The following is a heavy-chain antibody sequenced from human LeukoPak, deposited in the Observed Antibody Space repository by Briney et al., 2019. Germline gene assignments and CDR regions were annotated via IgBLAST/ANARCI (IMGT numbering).Heavy chain of an antibody. CDR2: MNPNSGNT. D-gene: IGHD4-11*01. CDR3: ARLYSNVNWFDP. V-gene: IGHV1-8*02. J-gene: IGHJ5*02. Sequence: ASVKVSCKASGGTFSSYAISWVRQATGQGLEWMGWMNPNSGNTGYAQKFQGRVTMTRNTSISTAYMELSSLRSEDTAVYYCARLYSNVNWFDPWGQGTLVTVSS. CDR1: GGTFSSYA.